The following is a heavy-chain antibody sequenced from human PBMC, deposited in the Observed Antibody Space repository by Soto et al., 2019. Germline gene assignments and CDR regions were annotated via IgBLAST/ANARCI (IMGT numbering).Heavy chain of an antibody. CDR3: ARDDEGWSDCDLGY. CDR2: IIAINGKT. Sequence: GASVKVSCKASGGTFSSYTISWVRQAPGQRLEWMGRIIAINGKTNYSQKFQGRFTTTADNSTNTMYLQMNSLRSEDTAVYYCARDDEGWSDCDLGYWGQGALVTVSS. CDR1: GGTFSSYT. D-gene: IGHD2-21*01. V-gene: IGHV1-69*08. J-gene: IGHJ4*02.